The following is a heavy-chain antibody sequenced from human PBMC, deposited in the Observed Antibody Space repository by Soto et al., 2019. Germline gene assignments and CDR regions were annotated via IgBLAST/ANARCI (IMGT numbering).Heavy chain of an antibody. D-gene: IGHD2-15*01. Sequence: PGGSLRLSCAASGFTFSSYAMHWVRQAPGKGLEWVAVISYDGSNKYYADSVEGRFTISRDNSKNTLYLQMNSLRAEDTAVYYCARVPSANVVVVAATRGSGGKEPDLAYWGQGTLVTVSS. CDR3: ARVPSANVVVVAATRGSGGKEPDLAY. CDR1: GFTFSSYA. CDR2: ISYDGSNK. J-gene: IGHJ4*02. V-gene: IGHV3-30-3*01.